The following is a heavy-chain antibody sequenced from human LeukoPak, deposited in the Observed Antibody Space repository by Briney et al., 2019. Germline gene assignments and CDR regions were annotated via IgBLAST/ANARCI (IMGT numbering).Heavy chain of an antibody. CDR2: IYYSGST. J-gene: IGHJ6*02. CDR3: ANLLGGYYGMDV. D-gene: IGHD3-10*01. V-gene: IGHV4-61*01. Sequence: SETLSLTCTVSGGSVSSSSYYWGWIRQPPGKGLEWIGDIYYSGSTNYNPSLKSRVTISVDTSKNQFSLKLSSVTAADTAVYYCANLLGGYYGMDVWGQGTTVTVSS. CDR1: GGSVSSSSYY.